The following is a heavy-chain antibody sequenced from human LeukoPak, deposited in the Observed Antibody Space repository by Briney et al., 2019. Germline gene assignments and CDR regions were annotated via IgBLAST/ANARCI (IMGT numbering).Heavy chain of an antibody. CDR1: GGSISSGDYY. CDR2: IYYSGST. D-gene: IGHD3-3*01. V-gene: IGHV4-30-4*01. CDR3: ARAIRFLEWPSPWYYYGMDV. Sequence: PSETLSLTCTVSGGSISSGDYYWSWIRQPPGKGLEWIGYIYYSGSTYYNPSLKSRVTISVDTSKNQFSLKLSSVTAADTAVYYCARAIRFLEWPSPWYYYGMDVWGQGTTVTVSS. J-gene: IGHJ6*02.